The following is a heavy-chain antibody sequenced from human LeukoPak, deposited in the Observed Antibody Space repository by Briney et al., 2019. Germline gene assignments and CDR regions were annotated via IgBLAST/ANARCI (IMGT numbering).Heavy chain of an antibody. CDR2: ISASGSTK. CDR3: ARGPSGYHNT. Sequence: PGGSLRLSCVASGFTFSSYGMHRVRQAPGKGLEWVSYISASGSTKYYEDSVKGRFIISRDNAKNSLYLQVNSLRAEDTAVYYCARGPSGYHNTGGQGTLVTVSS. V-gene: IGHV3-48*04. CDR1: GFTFSSYG. D-gene: IGHD5-12*01. J-gene: IGHJ4*02.